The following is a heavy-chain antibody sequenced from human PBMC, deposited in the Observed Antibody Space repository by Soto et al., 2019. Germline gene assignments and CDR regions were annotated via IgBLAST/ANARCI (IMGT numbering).Heavy chain of an antibody. D-gene: IGHD3-22*01. V-gene: IGHV3-30*03. CDR3: ATDRAMIVMVSPFDI. Sequence: QVQLVESGGGVVQPGRSLRLSCAASGFTFSSYGMHWVRQAPGKGLEWAAVISYDGSNKYYADSVQGRFTISRDKSKNTLYLQMNSARAEVTAVSYCATDRAMIVMVSPFDIWGQGTMVTVSS. CDR2: ISYDGSNK. CDR1: GFTFSSYG. J-gene: IGHJ3*02.